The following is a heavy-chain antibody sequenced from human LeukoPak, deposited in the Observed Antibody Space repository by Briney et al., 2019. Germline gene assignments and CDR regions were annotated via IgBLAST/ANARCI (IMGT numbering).Heavy chain of an antibody. CDR1: GYTFTGYY. V-gene: IGHV1-2*02. J-gene: IGHJ5*02. CDR2: INPNSGGT. Sequence: ASVKVSCKASGYTFTGYYMLWVRQAPGQGLEWMGWINPNSGGTNYAQKFQGRVTMTRDTSISTVYMELSSLRSEDTAVYYCAREGGDYYGSGSYGPFDPWGQGTLVTVSS. D-gene: IGHD3-10*01. CDR3: AREGGDYYGSGSYGPFDP.